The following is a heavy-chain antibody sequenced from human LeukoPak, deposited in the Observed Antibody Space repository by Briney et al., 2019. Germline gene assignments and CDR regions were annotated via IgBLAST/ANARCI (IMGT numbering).Heavy chain of an antibody. D-gene: IGHD5-12*01. CDR3: ARGVDRTKIYS. Sequence: SETLSLTCTVSGGSISSGGYYWSWIRQHPGKGLEWIGYIYYSGSTYYNPSLKSRVTISVDTSKNQFSLNVNSVTAADTAVYYCARGVDRTKIYSWGQGTLVTVSS. J-gene: IGHJ4*02. CDR2: IYYSGST. CDR1: GGSISSGGYY. V-gene: IGHV4-31*03.